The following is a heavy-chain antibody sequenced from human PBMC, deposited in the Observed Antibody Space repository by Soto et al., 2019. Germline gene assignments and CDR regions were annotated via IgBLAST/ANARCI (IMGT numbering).Heavy chain of an antibody. D-gene: IGHD2-8*02. CDR1: GGSCGGYY. CDR2: INHSGST. Sequence: SETLSLTCAVDGGSCGGYYLTWIRQPPGTGLEWIGEINHSGSTNYNPSLKSRVTISVDTSKNQFSLKLTSVTAADTAVYYCARDKITGLFDYWGQGTLVTVSS. V-gene: IGHV4-34*01. J-gene: IGHJ4*02. CDR3: ARDKITGLFDY.